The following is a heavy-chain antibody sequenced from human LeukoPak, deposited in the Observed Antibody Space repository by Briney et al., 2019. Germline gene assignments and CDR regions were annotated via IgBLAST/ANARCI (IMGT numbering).Heavy chain of an antibody. CDR1: GFTFSSYA. J-gene: IGHJ4*02. CDR3: ARDHYGVDY. CDR2: ISYDGSNK. V-gene: IGHV3-30*04. D-gene: IGHD4-17*01. Sequence: GGSLRLSCAASGFTFSSYAMHWVRQAPGKGLEWVAVISYDGSNKYYADSVKGRFTISRDNSKNTLYLQMNNLRAEDTAVYYCARDHYGVDYWGQGTLVTVSS.